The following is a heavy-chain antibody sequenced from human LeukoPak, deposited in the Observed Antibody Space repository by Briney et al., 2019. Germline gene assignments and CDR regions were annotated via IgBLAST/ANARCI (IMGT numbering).Heavy chain of an antibody. CDR3: ARANIVVVPGKAFDY. CDR2: IIPIFGTA. CDR1: GGTFSSYA. J-gene: IGHJ4*02. V-gene: IGHV1-69*05. D-gene: IGHD2-2*01. Sequence: EASVKVSCKASGGTFSSYAISWVRQAPGQGLEWMGRIIPIFGTANYAQKFQGRVTITTDESTSTAYMELSSLRSEDTAVYYCARANIVVVPGKAFDYWGQGTLVTVSS.